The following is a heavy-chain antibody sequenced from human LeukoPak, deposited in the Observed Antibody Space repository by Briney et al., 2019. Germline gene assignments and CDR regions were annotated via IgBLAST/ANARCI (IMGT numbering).Heavy chain of an antibody. CDR2: VYYSGST. Sequence: PSETLSLTCTVSGDSVSNVSYYWAWIRQPPGKGLGWIANVYYSGSTYYNPSLKSRVAISVDTSKNQFSLTLRSVTAADTGVYFCASLVRGGSFYYYMDVWGRGTSVTVSS. D-gene: IGHD3-10*01. CDR1: GDSVSNVSYY. CDR3: ASLVRGGSFYYYMDV. J-gene: IGHJ6*03. V-gene: IGHV4-39*01.